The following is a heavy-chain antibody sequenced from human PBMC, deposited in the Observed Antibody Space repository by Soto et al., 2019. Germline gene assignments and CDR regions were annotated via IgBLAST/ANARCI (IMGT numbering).Heavy chain of an antibody. D-gene: IGHD3-22*01. CDR2: ISYDGSNK. V-gene: IGHV3-30-3*01. J-gene: IGHJ4*02. CDR3: ARDNALVVVHYFDY. Sequence: QVQLVESGGGVVQPGRSLRLSCAASGFTFSSYAMHWVRQAPGKGLEWVAVISYDGSNKYYADSVKGRFTISRDNSKNTLYLQMNSLRAEDTAVYYCARDNALVVVHYFDYGGQGTLVTVSS. CDR1: GFTFSSYA.